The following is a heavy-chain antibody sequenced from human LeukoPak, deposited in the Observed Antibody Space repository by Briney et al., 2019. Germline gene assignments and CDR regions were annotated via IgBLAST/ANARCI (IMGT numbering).Heavy chain of an antibody. J-gene: IGHJ4*02. CDR3: VRMNYVSTGWGAPFDY. D-gene: IGHD1-7*01. V-gene: IGHV3-48*04. CDR2: ISSSGTAM. CDR1: GFTFSTYT. Sequence: GGSLRLSCAASGFTFSTYTMNWVRRAPGKGLEWLSYISSSGTAMYYADSVKGRFTISRDNARNSLYLQMNNLRAEDTALYYCVRMNYVSTGWGAPFDYWGQGTLVTVFS.